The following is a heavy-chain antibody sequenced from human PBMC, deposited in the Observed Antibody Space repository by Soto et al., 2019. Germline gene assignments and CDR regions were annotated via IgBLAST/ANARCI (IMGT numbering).Heavy chain of an antibody. CDR3: ARGGCSGCSCYPAFDAFDI. CDR2: ISSSSSTI. D-gene: IGHD2-15*01. Sequence: EVQLVESGGGLVQPGGSLRLSCAASGFTFSSYSMNWVRQAPGKGLEWVSYISSSSSTIYYADSVKGRFTISRDNANNSLYLHMNSLRADDTAVYYCARGGCSGCSCYPAFDAFDIWGQGTMVTVSS. CDR1: GFTFSSYS. J-gene: IGHJ3*02. V-gene: IGHV3-48*01.